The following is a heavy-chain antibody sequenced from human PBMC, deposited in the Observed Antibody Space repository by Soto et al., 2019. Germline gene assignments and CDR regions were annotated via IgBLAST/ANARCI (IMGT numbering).Heavy chain of an antibody. V-gene: IGHV4-59*08. J-gene: IGHJ4*02. CDR1: GASIGSSY. CDR2: IFYSGST. CDR3: VRQESGYEQHFDY. Sequence: SETLSLTCTVSGASIGSSYWSWIRQPPGKGLEWMGYIFYSGSTNYSPSLNSRVSISVDTSKNQLSLKLSSVTAADTAVYYCVRQESGYEQHFDYWGQGTLVTVSS. D-gene: IGHD5-12*01.